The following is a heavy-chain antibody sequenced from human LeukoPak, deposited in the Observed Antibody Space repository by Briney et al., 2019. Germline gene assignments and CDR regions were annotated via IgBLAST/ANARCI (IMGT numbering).Heavy chain of an antibody. V-gene: IGHV3-30-3*01. J-gene: IGHJ4*02. CDR1: GFIFSSYA. D-gene: IGHD1-26*01. Sequence: PAGRSLRLSCAASGFIFSSYAMHWVRQAPGKGLEWVAVISYDGSNKYYADSVKGRFTISRDNSKNTLYLQINSLRAEDTAVYYCATPGGSGRYLGGGDYFDYWGQGTLVIVSS. CDR2: ISYDGSNK. CDR3: ATPGGSGRYLGGGDYFDY.